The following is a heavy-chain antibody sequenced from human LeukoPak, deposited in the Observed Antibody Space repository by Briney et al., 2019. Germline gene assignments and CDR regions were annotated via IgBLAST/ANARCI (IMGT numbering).Heavy chain of an antibody. CDR3: TRSLNWIREY. Sequence: PGRSLRLSCAASGFTFSGSTMHWVRQASGKGLEWVGRVGNKASSYATAYAASVKGRFTISRDDSKNTAYLQMNSLKTADTAVYYCTRSLNWIREYWGQGTLVTVSS. D-gene: IGHD1-20*01. CDR1: GFTFSGST. CDR2: VGNKASSYAT. V-gene: IGHV3-73*01. J-gene: IGHJ4*02.